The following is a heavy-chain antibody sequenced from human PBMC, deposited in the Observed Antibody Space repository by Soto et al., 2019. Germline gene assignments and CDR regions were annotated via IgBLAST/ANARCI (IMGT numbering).Heavy chain of an antibody. CDR3: VGAPMSDIVLRYFDWPWGMDV. D-gene: IGHD3-9*01. J-gene: IGHJ6*02. CDR2: ISSNGGST. Sequence: PGGSLRLSCSASGFTFSSYAMHWVRQAPGKGLEYVSAISSNGGSTYYADSVKGRFTISRDNSKNTLYLQMSSLRAEDTAVYYCVGAPMSDIVLRYFDWPWGMDVWGQGTTVTVSS. V-gene: IGHV3-64D*08. CDR1: GFTFSSYA.